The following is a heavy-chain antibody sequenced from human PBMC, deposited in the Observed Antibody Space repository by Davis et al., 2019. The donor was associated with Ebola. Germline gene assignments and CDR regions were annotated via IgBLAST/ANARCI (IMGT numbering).Heavy chain of an antibody. CDR2: MSYDGRYE. J-gene: IGHJ4*02. CDR3: VRDYNDGIGRFDY. D-gene: IGHD3-16*01. CDR1: GFTFSNFA. Sequence: PGGSLRLSCAASGFTFSNFAMHWVRRAPGKGLEWVARMSYDGRYESYAESVKGRFTISRDNSKSTLYLQMNSLRLEDTAVYYCVRDYNDGIGRFDYWGQGTLVTVSS. V-gene: IGHV3-30*03.